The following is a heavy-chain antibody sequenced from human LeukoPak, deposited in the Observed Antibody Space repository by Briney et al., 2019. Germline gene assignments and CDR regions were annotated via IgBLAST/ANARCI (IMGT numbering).Heavy chain of an antibody. CDR1: GGSFSGYY. CDR2: INHSGST. Sequence: SETLSLTCAVYGGSFSGYYWSWIRQPPGKGLEWIGEINHSGSTNYNPSLKSRVTISVDTSKNQFSLKLSSVTAADTAVYYCARVRRYCSSTSCPVGPFDPWGQGTLATVSS. D-gene: IGHD2-2*01. V-gene: IGHV4-34*01. CDR3: ARVRRYCSSTSCPVGPFDP. J-gene: IGHJ5*02.